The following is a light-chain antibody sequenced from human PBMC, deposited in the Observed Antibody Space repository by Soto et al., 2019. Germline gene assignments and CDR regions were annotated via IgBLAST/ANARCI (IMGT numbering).Light chain of an antibody. CDR3: QSFDTRLNSVV. Sequence: QSVVTQPPSASGALGQRVTISCTGSSSNIGAGYDVHWYQQFPGRAPRLLIFGNNNRPSGVPDRFSGSKSGTSASLDISGIQADDEADYYCQSFDTRLNSVVFGGGTKLTVL. CDR1: SSNIGAGYD. CDR2: GNN. V-gene: IGLV1-40*01. J-gene: IGLJ2*01.